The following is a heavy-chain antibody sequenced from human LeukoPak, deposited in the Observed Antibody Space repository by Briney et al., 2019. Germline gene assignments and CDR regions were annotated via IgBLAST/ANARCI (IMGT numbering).Heavy chain of an antibody. CDR3: ARGGSIVVVTGVGY. D-gene: IGHD2-21*02. CDR2: ISYDGSNK. J-gene: IGHJ4*02. CDR1: GFTFSSYA. Sequence: GGSLRLSCAASGFTFSSYAMHWVRQAPGKGLEWVAVISYDGSNKYYADSVKGRFTISRDNSKNTLYLQMNSLRAEDTAVYYCARGGSIVVVTGVGYWGQGTLVTVSS. V-gene: IGHV3-30-3*01.